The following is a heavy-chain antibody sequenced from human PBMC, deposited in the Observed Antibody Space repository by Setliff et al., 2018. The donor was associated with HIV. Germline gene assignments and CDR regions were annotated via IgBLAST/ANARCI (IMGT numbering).Heavy chain of an antibody. Sequence: PSETLSLTCAVYGGSFSGYYWSWIRQPPGKGLEWIGEINHSGSTNYNPSLKSRVTISVDTSKNQFSLKLSFVTAADTAVYYCARTPPSVTTFHLDRSYYFDYWGQGTLVTVSS. V-gene: IGHV4-34*01. J-gene: IGHJ4*02. CDR2: INHSGST. CDR1: GGSFSGYY. D-gene: IGHD4-4*01. CDR3: ARTPPSVTTFHLDRSYYFDY.